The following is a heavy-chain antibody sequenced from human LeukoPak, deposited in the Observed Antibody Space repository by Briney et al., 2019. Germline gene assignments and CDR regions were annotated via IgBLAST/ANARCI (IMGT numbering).Heavy chain of an antibody. CDR3: ARRRDYFDY. CDR2: ISSSGGNI. J-gene: IGHJ4*02. CDR1: GFDLSDYY. V-gene: IGHV3-11*01. Sequence: PGGSLRLSCVVSGFDLSDYYMSWIRQAPGKGLEWISYISSSGGNIYFADSVKGRFTMSRDNARGSLYPQMNSLTADDTAIYYCARRRDYFDYWGQGTLVTVSS.